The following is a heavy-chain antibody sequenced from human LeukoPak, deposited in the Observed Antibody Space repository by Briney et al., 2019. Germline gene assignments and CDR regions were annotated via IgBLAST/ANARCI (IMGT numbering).Heavy chain of an antibody. CDR3: ARDGPGAAAGTDYYYYYMDV. CDR1: GGTFSSYA. Sequence: SVKVSCNASGGTFSSYAISWVRQAPGQGLEWMGGIIPIFGTANYAQKFQGRVTITADKSTSTAYMELSSLRSEDTAVYYCARDGPGAAAGTDYYYYYMDVWGKGTTVTVSS. D-gene: IGHD6-13*01. CDR2: IIPIFGTA. J-gene: IGHJ6*03. V-gene: IGHV1-69*06.